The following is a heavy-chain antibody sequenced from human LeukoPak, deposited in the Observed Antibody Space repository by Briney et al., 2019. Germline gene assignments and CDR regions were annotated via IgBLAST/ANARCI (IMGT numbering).Heavy chain of an antibody. D-gene: IGHD2-21*02. J-gene: IGHJ4*02. CDR3: VRNQLSRGGDV. V-gene: IGHV4-38-2*02. CDR1: GGSIGSGYY. CDR2: IYHAGPT. Sequence: TSETLSLTCSVSGGSIGSGYYWGWIRQPPGTRLEWIGHIYHAGPTYYNPSLKSRVTLSVDKSHNQFSLMLRSVTAADTALYYCVRNQLSRGGDVWGQGALVIVSS.